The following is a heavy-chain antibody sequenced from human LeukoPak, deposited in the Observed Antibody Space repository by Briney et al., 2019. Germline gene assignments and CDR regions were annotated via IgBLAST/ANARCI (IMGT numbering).Heavy chain of an antibody. V-gene: IGHV4-34*01. CDR2: INHSGST. D-gene: IGHD6-19*01. CDR3: ARIRTARAPLYSSGWFGWFDP. CDR1: GGSFSGYY. J-gene: IGHJ5*02. Sequence: PSETLSLTCAVYGGSFSGYYWSWIRQPPGKGLEWIGEINHSGSTNYNPSLKSRVTISVDTSKNQFSLKLSSVTAADTAVYYCARIRTARAPLYSSGWFGWFDPWGQGTLVTVSS.